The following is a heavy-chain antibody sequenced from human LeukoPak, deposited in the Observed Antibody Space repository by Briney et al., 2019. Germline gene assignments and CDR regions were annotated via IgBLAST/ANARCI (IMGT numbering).Heavy chain of an antibody. Sequence: PGGSLRLSCAASGFTFGDYAMHWVRQAPGKGLEWVSSISWNSNSIGYADSVKGRFTISRDNSKNTLSLQMNSLRADDTAVYYCAKGGHFSCFDPWGQGTLVTVSS. J-gene: IGHJ5*02. D-gene: IGHD1-26*01. CDR1: GFTFGDYA. V-gene: IGHV3-9*01. CDR2: ISWNSNSI. CDR3: AKGGHFSCFDP.